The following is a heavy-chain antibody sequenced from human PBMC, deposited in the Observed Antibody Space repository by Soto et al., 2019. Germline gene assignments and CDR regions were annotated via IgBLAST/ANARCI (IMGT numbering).Heavy chain of an antibody. J-gene: IGHJ1*01. D-gene: IGHD3-22*01. CDR3: ARSPPIDYDSSGYYSRGYFQH. CDR1: GGTFSSYA. CDR2: IIPIFGTA. Sequence: QVQLVQSGAEVKKPGSSVKVSCKASGGTFSSYAISWVRQAPGQGLEWMGGIIPIFGTANYAQKFQGRVTITADESTSXAXMXXSSLRDEDTAVYYCARSPPIDYDSSGYYSRGYFQHWGQGTLVTVSS. V-gene: IGHV1-69*12.